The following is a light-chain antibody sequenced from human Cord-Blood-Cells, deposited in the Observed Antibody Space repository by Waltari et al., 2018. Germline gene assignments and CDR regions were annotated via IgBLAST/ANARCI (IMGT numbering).Light chain of an antibody. CDR3: QQSYSTPFT. CDR1: QSISSY. Sequence: DIQMTQSPSSLSAYVGDRVTITCRASQSISSYLNWYQQKPGKAPNLLIYAASSLQSVVPSRFSGSGSGTYFTLTISSLQPEDFATYYCQQSYSTPFTFGGGTKVEIK. V-gene: IGKV1-39*01. J-gene: IGKJ4*01. CDR2: AAS.